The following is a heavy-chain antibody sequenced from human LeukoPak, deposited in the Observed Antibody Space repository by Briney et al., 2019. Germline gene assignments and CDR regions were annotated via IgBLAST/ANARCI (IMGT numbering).Heavy chain of an antibody. V-gene: IGHV3-20*04. Sequence: GGSLRLSCAASGFTSGFTFDDYGMKWVRQGPGKGLELFSGSSRDVGRTGYAGSVQGRFTISRDNSRNSLHLQMNSLRVDDTAFYYCVKDSNYDFWSGYYKGFDNWGQGTLVTVSS. CDR1: GFTFDDYG. D-gene: IGHD3-3*01. J-gene: IGHJ4*02. CDR2: SSRDVGRT. CDR3: VKDSNYDFWSGYYKGFDN.